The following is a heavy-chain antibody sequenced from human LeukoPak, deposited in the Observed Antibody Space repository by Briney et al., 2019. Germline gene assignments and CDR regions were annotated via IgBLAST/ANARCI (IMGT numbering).Heavy chain of an antibody. Sequence: PSETLSLTCTVSGGSVDTDNYYWGWIRQPPGKGLEWIGSIDFSGRTYSNPSLKSRVTISVDSSKNQVSLRVNSVTAADTAVYYCARRGEIRGKQYYYFQMDVWGKGTTVTVSS. CDR3: ARRGEIRGKQYYYFQMDV. CDR2: IDFSGRT. J-gene: IGHJ6*03. CDR1: GGSVDTDNYY. D-gene: IGHD7-27*01. V-gene: IGHV4-39*01.